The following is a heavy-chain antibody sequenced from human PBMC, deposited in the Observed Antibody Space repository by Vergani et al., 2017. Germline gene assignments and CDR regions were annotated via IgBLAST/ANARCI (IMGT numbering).Heavy chain of an antibody. D-gene: IGHD6-19*01. V-gene: IGHV3-48*01. Sequence: EVQLVESGGGLVQPGRSLRLSCTASGFTFGDYAMSWVRQAPGKGLEWVSYISSSGSTIYYADSVKGRFTISRDNSKNTLYLQMGSLRAEDMAVYYCARGDIAVAGTSYFDYWGQGTLVTVSS. CDR1: GFTFGDYA. CDR3: ARGDIAVAGTSYFDY. J-gene: IGHJ4*02. CDR2: ISSSGSTI.